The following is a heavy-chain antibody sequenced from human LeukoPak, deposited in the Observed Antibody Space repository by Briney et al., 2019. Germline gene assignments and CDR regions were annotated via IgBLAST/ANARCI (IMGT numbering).Heavy chain of an antibody. CDR3: ARGGVGGYDYFDS. Sequence: PQTLSLTCTLSLGSIISVNYYCSWTRHPPGNGLEWIGQITYSGSTDYSPSLRSRFTMSVDTSKNQFSLKLNSVTAAETAMYFCARGGVGGYDYFDSWGQGTLVAVSS. D-gene: IGHD5-12*01. CDR2: ITYSGST. V-gene: IGHV4-30-4*01. J-gene: IGHJ4*02. CDR1: LGSIISVNYY.